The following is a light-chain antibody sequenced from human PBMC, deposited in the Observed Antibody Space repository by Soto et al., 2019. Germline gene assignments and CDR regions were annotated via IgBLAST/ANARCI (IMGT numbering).Light chain of an antibody. V-gene: IGKV1-5*03. J-gene: IGKJ4*01. Sequence: DIQMTQSPSTLSGSVGDRVTITCRASQTISSWLAWYQQKPGKAPKLLIYKASTLKSGVPSRFSGSGSGTEFTLTISSLQPDDFATYYCMQGTHRPLTFGGGTKVDI. CDR3: MQGTHRPLT. CDR2: KAS. CDR1: QTISSW.